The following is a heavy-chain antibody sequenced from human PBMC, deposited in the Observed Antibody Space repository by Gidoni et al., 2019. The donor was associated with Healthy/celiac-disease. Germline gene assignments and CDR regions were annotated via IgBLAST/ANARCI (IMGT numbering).Heavy chain of an antibody. J-gene: IGHJ5*02. CDR3: ARVGYCSGGSCYRNWFDP. CDR1: GYSLSRCYY. Sequence: QVQLQDSGPGLVKPSETLSLTCAVSGYSLSRCYYWGWIRQPPGKGLEWIGSIYHSGSTYYNPSLKSRVTISVDTSKNQFSLKLSSVTAADAAVYYCARVGYCSGGSCYRNWFDPWGQGTLVTVSS. V-gene: IGHV4-38-2*01. CDR2: IYHSGST. D-gene: IGHD2-15*01.